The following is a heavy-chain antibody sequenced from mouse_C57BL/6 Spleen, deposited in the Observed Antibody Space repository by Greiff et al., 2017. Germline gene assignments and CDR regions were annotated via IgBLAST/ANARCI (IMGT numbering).Heavy chain of an antibody. Sequence: QVQLQQPGAELVRPGSSVKLSCKASGYTFTSYWMDWVKQRPGQGLEWIGNINPSDSETNYNQKFKGKATLTVDKSSSTAYMQLSSLTSEDSAVYYCAIGNYYGSSYYAIDYWGQGTSVTVSS. D-gene: IGHD1-1*01. CDR1: GYTFTSYW. CDR2: INPSDSET. CDR3: AIGNYYGSSYYAIDY. J-gene: IGHJ4*01. V-gene: IGHV1-61*01.